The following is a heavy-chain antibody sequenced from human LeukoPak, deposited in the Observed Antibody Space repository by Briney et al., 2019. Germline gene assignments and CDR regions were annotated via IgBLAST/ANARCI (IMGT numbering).Heavy chain of an antibody. CDR2: IYHSGST. V-gene: IGHV4-38-2*01. CDR3: ARVDTAMAWENWFDP. CDR1: GYFISSGYY. J-gene: IGHJ5*02. Sequence: SETLSLTCAVSGYFISSGYYWGWIRPPPGKGLEWIGNIYHSGSTYYNPSLKSRVTISVDTSKNQFSLKLSSVTAAHTAVYYCARVDTAMAWENWFDPWGQGTLVTVSS. D-gene: IGHD5-18*01.